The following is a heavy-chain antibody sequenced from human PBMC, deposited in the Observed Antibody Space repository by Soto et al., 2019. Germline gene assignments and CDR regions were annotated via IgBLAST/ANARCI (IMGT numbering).Heavy chain of an antibody. CDR1: GFTFTTFG. J-gene: IGHJ6*02. CDR2: ISYDGHNK. Sequence: QAQLVESGGGVVQPGGSLRLSCTASGFTFTTFGIHWVRQAPGKGLEWVAVISYDGHNKYYSDSVKGRFTISRDNYKNTLSLQMNSLRAEDTAVYYCAKDLQAYGDYNYNYYGMDVWGQGTTVSVSS. V-gene: IGHV3-30*18. CDR3: AKDLQAYGDYNYNYYGMDV. D-gene: IGHD4-17*01.